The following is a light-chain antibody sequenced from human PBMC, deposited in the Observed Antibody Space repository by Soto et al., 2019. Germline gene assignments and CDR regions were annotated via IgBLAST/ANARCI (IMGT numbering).Light chain of an antibody. V-gene: IGKV3-11*01. J-gene: IGKJ5*01. CDR1: QSVSSY. CDR2: DAS. CDR3: QQRSDWPPIT. Sequence: EVVLTQSPATLSLSPGERATLSCRASQSVSSYLAWYQQKPGQAPRLLIYDASNRATGIPVRFSGSGSGTDFTLTIINLEPEDFAVYYCQQRSDWPPITFGHGTRLEIK.